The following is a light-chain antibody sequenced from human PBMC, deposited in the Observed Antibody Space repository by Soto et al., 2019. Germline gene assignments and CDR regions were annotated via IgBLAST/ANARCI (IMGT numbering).Light chain of an antibody. CDR3: SSYTSSSSLV. CDR2: EVT. V-gene: IGLV2-14*01. J-gene: IGLJ2*01. CDR1: SNDVGGYNS. Sequence: QSVLTQPASVSGSPGQSITITCTGTSNDVGGYNSVSWYQQHPGKAPKLIIYEVTNRPSRISNRFSGSKSDNTASLTISGLQAEDEADYYCSSYTSSSSLVFGGGTQLTVL.